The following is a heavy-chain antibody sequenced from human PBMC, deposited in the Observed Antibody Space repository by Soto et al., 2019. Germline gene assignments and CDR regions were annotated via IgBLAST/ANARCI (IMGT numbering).Heavy chain of an antibody. J-gene: IGHJ6*02. D-gene: IGHD2-21*01. CDR2: IIPIFGTA. CDR3: ARGPIGEKTEDYYYGMDV. Sequence: SVKVSCKASGGTFSSYAISWVRQAPGQGLEWMGGIIPIFGTANYAQKFQGRVTITADKSTSTAYMELSSLRSEDTAVYYCARGPIGEKTEDYYYGMDVWGQGTRVTVSS. V-gene: IGHV1-69*06. CDR1: GGTFSSYA.